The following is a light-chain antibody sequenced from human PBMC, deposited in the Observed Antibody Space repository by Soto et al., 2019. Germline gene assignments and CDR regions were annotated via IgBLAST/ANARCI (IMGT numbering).Light chain of an antibody. V-gene: IGKV3-15*01. CDR3: QQYNNWPLT. J-gene: IGKJ4*01. Sequence: EIVMTQSPATLSVSPGERATLSCRASQSVSSNLAWYQQQPGQAPRLPIYGASTRATGFPARFSGSGSGTEFTLTISSLQSEDFAVYYCQQYNNWPLTFGGGTKVDIK. CDR1: QSVSSN. CDR2: GAS.